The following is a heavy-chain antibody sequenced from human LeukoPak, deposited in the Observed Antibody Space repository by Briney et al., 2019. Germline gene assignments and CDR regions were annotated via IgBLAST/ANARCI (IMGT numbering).Heavy chain of an antibody. CDR2: SGGSYGRT. D-gene: IGHD3-22*01. V-gene: IGHV3-23*01. CDR3: AKDSSSYDWGYMDV. CDR1: GFTFSTYA. J-gene: IGHJ6*03. Sequence: GGSLRLSCAASGFTFSTYAMNWVRQAPGKGLDWVSLSGGSYGRTRYADSVKGRFTISRDNSKNTLYLEMNSLRAEDKAVYYCAKDSSSYDWGYMDVWGKGTTVTISS.